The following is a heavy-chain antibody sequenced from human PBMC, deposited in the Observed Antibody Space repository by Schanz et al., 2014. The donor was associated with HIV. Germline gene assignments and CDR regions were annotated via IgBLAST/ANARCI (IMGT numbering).Heavy chain of an antibody. CDR3: ARGARYGMDV. CDR2: INSDNGT. Sequence: QLVQSGPEVKKPGASVKVSCKASGYTFSTYGISWVRQAPGQGLEWMGWINSDNGTNYAQEFQGRVTMTTDTSTTTAYMELRSLRSDDTAVYYCARGARYGMDVWGQGTTVTVSS. V-gene: IGHV1-18*01. J-gene: IGHJ6*02. CDR1: GYTFSTYG.